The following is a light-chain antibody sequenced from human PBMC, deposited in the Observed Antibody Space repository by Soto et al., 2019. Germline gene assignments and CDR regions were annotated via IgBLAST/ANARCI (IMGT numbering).Light chain of an antibody. Sequence: ETVLTQSPATLSSSPGERVTLSCRASQSVTTYLAWYQHKPGQAPRLLIYDASHRATGISARFSGSGSGTDFTLTISSLEPEDFAVYFCHQRNKFGQGTRLEIK. J-gene: IGKJ5*01. V-gene: IGKV3-11*01. CDR1: QSVTTY. CDR3: HQRNK. CDR2: DAS.